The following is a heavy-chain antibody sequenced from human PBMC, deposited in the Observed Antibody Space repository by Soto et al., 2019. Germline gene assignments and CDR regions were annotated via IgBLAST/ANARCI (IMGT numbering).Heavy chain of an antibody. V-gene: IGHV3-74*01. Sequence: PGGSLRLSCAASGFTFSSYWMHWVRQAPGKGLVWVSRIISGGSSTTYADSVKGRFTISRDNAKNTLYLQMNSLRAEDTAVYYCVRHFDKWGQGTLVTVSS. CDR2: IISGGSST. CDR3: VRHFDK. CDR1: GFTFSSYW. J-gene: IGHJ4*02.